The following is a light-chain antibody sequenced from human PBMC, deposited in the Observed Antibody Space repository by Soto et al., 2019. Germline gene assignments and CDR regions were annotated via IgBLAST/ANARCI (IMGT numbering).Light chain of an antibody. Sequence: EIVMTQSPATLSVSPGERATLSCRASQSFSSNLAWYQQKPGQAPRLLISDASNRATGIPARFSGSGSGTDFTLTISSLEPEDFAVYYCQQRSDFGQGTRLEIK. CDR1: QSFSSN. V-gene: IGKV3-11*01. CDR2: DAS. CDR3: QQRSD. J-gene: IGKJ5*01.